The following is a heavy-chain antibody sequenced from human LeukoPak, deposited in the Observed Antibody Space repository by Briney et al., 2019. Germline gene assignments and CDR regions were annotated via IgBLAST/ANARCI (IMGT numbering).Heavy chain of an antibody. J-gene: IGHJ5*02. CDR1: GFTFSNYA. CDR3: AKDTGDESLFDP. D-gene: IGHD3-10*01. V-gene: IGHV3-23*01. CDR2: ISGSGGST. Sequence: TGGSLRLSCAASGFTFSNYAMSWVRQAPGKGLDWVSAISGSGGSTYYADSVKCRFTISRDNSKNTLYLQMNSLRAEDTAVYYCAKDTGDESLFDPWGQGTLVTVSS.